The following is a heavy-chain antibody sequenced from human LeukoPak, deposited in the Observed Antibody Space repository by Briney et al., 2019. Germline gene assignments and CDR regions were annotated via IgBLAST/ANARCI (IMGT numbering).Heavy chain of an antibody. J-gene: IGHJ6*02. CDR2: ISNDGTNK. CDR3: ASLEAAYYYYYGMDV. V-gene: IGHV3-30-3*01. D-gene: IGHD2-15*01. Sequence: PGRSLRLSCAASGFTFSSYTMHWVRQAPGKGLEWVSVISNDGTNKYYADSVKGRFTISRDNAKNSLYLQMNSLRAEDTAVYYRASLEAAYYYYYGMDVWGQGTTVTVSS. CDR1: GFTFSSYT.